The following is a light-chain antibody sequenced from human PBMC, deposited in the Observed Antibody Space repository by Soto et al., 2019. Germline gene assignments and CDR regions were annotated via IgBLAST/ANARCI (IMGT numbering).Light chain of an antibody. CDR2: DVT. J-gene: IGLJ1*01. V-gene: IGLV2-14*03. CDR3: SSYTTTTTYV. Sequence: QSALTQPASVSGSPGQSITISCTGTSSDIGDYNYVSWYQQHPGKAPKLMIYDVTSRPSGVSHRFSGSKSGNTASLTISGLQAEDEADYYCSSYTTTTTYVFGPGTKLTVL. CDR1: SSDIGDYNY.